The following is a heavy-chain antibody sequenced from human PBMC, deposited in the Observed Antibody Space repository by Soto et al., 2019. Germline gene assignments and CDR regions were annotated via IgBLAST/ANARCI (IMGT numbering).Heavy chain of an antibody. CDR2: ISATSGGT. CDR1: GFKFSNYA. D-gene: IGHD3-16*01. J-gene: IGHJ4*02. Sequence: PVGSLRLSCAASGFKFSNYAMSWVRQAPVKGLEWVSLISATSGGTYYADSVKGRFTISRDNSHNTLYLQVHSLTAEDTAVYYCAKDRRAGGNSAFYFDFWGQGAQVTVSS. V-gene: IGHV3-23*01. CDR3: AKDRRAGGNSAFYFDF.